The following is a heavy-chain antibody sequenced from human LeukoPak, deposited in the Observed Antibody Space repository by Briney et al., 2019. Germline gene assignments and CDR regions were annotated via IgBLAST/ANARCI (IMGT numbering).Heavy chain of an antibody. D-gene: IGHD4-23*01. Sequence: ASVKVSCKASGYTFTGYYMHWVRQAPGQGLEWMGWINPNSGGTNYAQKFQGRVTMTRDTSISTAYMELSRLRSDDTAVYYCARPPRRWQLAWFDPWGQGTLVTVSS. CDR3: ARPPRRWQLAWFDP. CDR2: INPNSGGT. V-gene: IGHV1-2*02. CDR1: GYTFTGYY. J-gene: IGHJ5*02.